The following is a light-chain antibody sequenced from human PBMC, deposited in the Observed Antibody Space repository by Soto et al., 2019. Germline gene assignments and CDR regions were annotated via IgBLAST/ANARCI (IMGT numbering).Light chain of an antibody. Sequence: EIVMTQSPATLSVSPGERASLSCRASQSVSSNLAWYQQKPGQAPRLLIYGASTRATGIPARFSGSGSGTEFTLTISSLQSEDFGVYYCQQYNNWLITFGQGTRLEV. CDR3: QQYNNWLIT. V-gene: IGKV3-15*01. CDR1: QSVSSN. CDR2: GAS. J-gene: IGKJ5*01.